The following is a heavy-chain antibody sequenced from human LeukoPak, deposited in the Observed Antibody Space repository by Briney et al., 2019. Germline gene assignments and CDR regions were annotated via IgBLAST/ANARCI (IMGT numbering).Heavy chain of an antibody. J-gene: IGHJ4*02. CDR2: INPNSGGT. CDR3: ARDRGEQQLDRFGY. CDR1: GYTFTGYY. D-gene: IGHD6-13*01. V-gene: IGHV1-2*02. Sequence: ASVKVSCKASGYTFTGYYMHWVRQAPGQGLEWMGWINPNSGGTNYAQKFQGRVTMTRDTSISTAYMELSRLRSDDTAVYYCARDRGEQQLDRFGYWGQGTLVTVSS.